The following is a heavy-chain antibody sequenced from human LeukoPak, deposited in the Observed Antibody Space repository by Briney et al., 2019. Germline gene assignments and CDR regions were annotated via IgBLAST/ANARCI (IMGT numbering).Heavy chain of an antibody. CDR1: GGSISNYY. V-gene: IGHV4-59*01. J-gene: IGHJ2*01. CDR2: IYYTGST. CDR3: ARVKSGSWYFDL. Sequence: SETLSLTCTVSGGSISNYYWSWIRQPPGKGLEWIGYIYYTGSTNYNPSLNSRVTMSVDTSKNQFSLKLSSVTAADTAVYYCARVKSGSWYFDLWGRGTLVTVSS.